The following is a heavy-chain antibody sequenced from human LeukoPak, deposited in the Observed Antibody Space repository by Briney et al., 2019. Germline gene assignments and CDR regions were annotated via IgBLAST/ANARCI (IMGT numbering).Heavy chain of an antibody. J-gene: IGHJ4*02. CDR2: IYYSGST. CDR3: ARAVYDYIWGSYRFDY. D-gene: IGHD3-16*02. CDR1: GGSIRSYY. Sequence: SGTLSLTCTVSGGSIRSYYWSWIRQHPGKGLEWIGFIYYSGSTYYNPSLKSRVTFSVDTSKNQFSLKLSSVNAADTAVYYCARAVYDYIWGSYRFDYWGQGTLVTVSS. V-gene: IGHV4-31*03.